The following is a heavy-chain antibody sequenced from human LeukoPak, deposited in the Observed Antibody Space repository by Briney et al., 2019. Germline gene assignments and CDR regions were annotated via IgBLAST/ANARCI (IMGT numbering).Heavy chain of an antibody. CDR1: GYTFTYRY. J-gene: IGHJ5*02. Sequence: ASVKVSFKASGYTFTYRYLHWVRQAPGQALEWMGWITPFNGNTNYAQKFQDRVTITRDRSMSTAYMELSSLRSEDTAMYYCASGIRGGTGVHDWFDPWGQGTLVTVSS. V-gene: IGHV1-45*02. CDR2: ITPFNGNT. D-gene: IGHD3-10*01. CDR3: ASGIRGGTGVHDWFDP.